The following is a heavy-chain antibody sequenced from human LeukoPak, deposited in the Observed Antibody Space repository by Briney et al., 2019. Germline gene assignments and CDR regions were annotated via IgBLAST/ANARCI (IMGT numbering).Heavy chain of an antibody. J-gene: IGHJ5*02. V-gene: IGHV3-9*01. CDR3: AKDRAGVVGEDWFDP. Sequence: PGGSLRLSCAASGFTFDDYAMHWVRQAPGKGLEWVSGISWNSGSKGYADSVKGRFTISRDNAKNSLYLQMNSLRAEDTALYYCAKDRAGVVGEDWFDPWGQGTLVTVSS. CDR2: ISWNSGSK. CDR1: GFTFDDYA. D-gene: IGHD2-15*01.